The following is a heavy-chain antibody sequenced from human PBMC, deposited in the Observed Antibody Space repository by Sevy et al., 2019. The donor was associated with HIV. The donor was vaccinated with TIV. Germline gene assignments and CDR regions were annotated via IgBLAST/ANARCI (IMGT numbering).Heavy chain of an antibody. CDR3: ARKWLAGFDY. CDR2: ISSSSSPI. V-gene: IGHV3-48*01. J-gene: IGHJ4*02. Sequence: GGSLRLSCAASGFTFSSYRMNWVRQAPGKGLEWVSYISSSSSPIYYADSVKGRFTISRDNAKNSLYLQMNSLRAEDMAVYYCARKWLAGFDYWGQGTLVTVSS. CDR1: GFTFSSYR. D-gene: IGHD6-19*01.